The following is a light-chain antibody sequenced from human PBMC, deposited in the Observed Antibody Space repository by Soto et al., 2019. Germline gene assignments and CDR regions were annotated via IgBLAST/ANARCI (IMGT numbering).Light chain of an antibody. CDR1: QSVSNSY. CDR2: GAS. J-gene: IGKJ1*01. Sequence: EIVLTQSPGTLSLSPGERAXXXXXXXQSVSNSYLAWYQQKPGQAPRLLIYGASSRATGIPDRFSGSGSGTDFALTISRLEPEDFAVYHCQQYGGSPWTFGQGTKV. V-gene: IGKV3-20*01. CDR3: QQYGGSPWT.